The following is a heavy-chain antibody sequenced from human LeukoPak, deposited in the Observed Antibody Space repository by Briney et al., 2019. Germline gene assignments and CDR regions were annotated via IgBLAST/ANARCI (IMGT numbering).Heavy chain of an antibody. CDR3: ARDAAPYYYYGMDV. CDR2: INHSGST. D-gene: IGHD2-15*01. CDR1: GGSFSGYY. Sequence: SETLSLTCAVYGGSFSGYYWSWIRQPPGKGLEWIGEINHSGSTNYNPSLKSRVTISVDTSKNQFSLKLSSVTAADTAVYYCARDAAPYYYYGMDVWGQGTTVTVSS. V-gene: IGHV4-34*01. J-gene: IGHJ6*02.